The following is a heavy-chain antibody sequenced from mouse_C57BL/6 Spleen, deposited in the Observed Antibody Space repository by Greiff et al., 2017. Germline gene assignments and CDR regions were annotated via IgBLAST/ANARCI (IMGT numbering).Heavy chain of an antibody. V-gene: IGHV1-50*01. D-gene: IGHD2-4*01. Sequence: QVQLQQPGAELVKPGASVKLSCKASGYTFTSYWMQWVKQRPGQGLEWIGEIDPSDSYTNYNQKFKGKATLTVDTSSSTAYMQLSSLTSEDSAVYYCARRGHYDYDVYAMDYWGQGTSVTVSS. J-gene: IGHJ4*01. CDR1: GYTFTSYW. CDR3: ARRGHYDYDVYAMDY. CDR2: IDPSDSYT.